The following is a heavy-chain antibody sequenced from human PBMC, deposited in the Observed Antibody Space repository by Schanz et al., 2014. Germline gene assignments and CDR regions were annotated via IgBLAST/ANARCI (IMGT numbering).Heavy chain of an antibody. CDR2: IKSDGSST. CDR1: TSIFNHAW. J-gene: IGHJ5*02. Sequence: EVQLLESGGGLVQPGGSLRLSCAASTSIFNHAWMSWVRQAPGKGLVWVSRIKSDGSSTSYADSVKGRFTISRDNAKNTLYLQMNSLRAEDTAVYYCARPALWFGDNCFDPWGQGTLVTVSS. V-gene: IGHV3-74*02. D-gene: IGHD3-10*01. CDR3: ARPALWFGDNCFDP.